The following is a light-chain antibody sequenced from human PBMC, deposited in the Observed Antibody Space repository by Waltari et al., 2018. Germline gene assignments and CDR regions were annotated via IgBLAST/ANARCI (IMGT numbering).Light chain of an antibody. J-gene: IGLJ1*01. CDR3: ATWYDSLSGYV. V-gene: IGLV1-47*01. Sequence: QSVLTQPPSASGTPGQRVTISCSGTSSNIGRNYVFWFHQLPGTAPKVLIYKDNQRPSWVPDRFSGSKSGTSASLAISGLRSEDEADYYCATWYDSLSGYVFGSGTKVAVL. CDR2: KDN. CDR1: SSNIGRNY.